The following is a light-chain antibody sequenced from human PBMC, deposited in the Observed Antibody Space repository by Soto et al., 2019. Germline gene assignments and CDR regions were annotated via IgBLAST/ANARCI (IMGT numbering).Light chain of an antibody. V-gene: IGKV3-11*01. CDR2: DAS. Sequence: DIVLTQSPATLSLSPGERATLSCRARQSVSSYLAWYQQKPGQAPRLLIYDASNRATGIPARFSGSGSGTDFTLTISSLEPEDFADYYCQQRTNWLFTFGPGTKVDI. J-gene: IGKJ3*01. CDR3: QQRTNWLFT. CDR1: QSVSSY.